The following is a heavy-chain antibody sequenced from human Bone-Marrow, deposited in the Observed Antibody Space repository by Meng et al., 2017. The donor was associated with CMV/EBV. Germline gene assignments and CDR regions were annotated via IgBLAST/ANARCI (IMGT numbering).Heavy chain of an antibody. Sequence: GESLKISCAASGFTFSSYAMHWVRQASGKGLEWVGRIRRKTNNYATSYAASVKGRFTIFRDDSKNMAYLQMSSLKTEDTAIYYCTTRIAVAVGLNDFWGQGALVTVSS. J-gene: IGHJ4*02. CDR2: IRRKTNNYAT. CDR1: GFTFSSYA. V-gene: IGHV3-73*01. D-gene: IGHD6-19*01. CDR3: TTRIAVAVGLNDF.